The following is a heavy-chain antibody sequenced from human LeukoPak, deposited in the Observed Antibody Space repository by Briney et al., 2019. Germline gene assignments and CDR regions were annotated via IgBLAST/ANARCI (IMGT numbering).Heavy chain of an antibody. Sequence: SETLSLTCTVSGGSISSYYWSLIRLPPGKGLEWIGYIYYSGSTNYNPSLKSRVTISVDTSKNQFSLKLSSVTAADTAVYYCARYSGGSYFIADYWGQGTLVTVSS. V-gene: IGHV4-59*08. CDR3: ARYSGGSYFIADY. CDR2: IYYSGST. J-gene: IGHJ4*02. CDR1: GGSISSYY. D-gene: IGHD1-26*01.